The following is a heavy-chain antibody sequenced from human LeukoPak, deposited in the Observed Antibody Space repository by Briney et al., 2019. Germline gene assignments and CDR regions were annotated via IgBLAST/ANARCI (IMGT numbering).Heavy chain of an antibody. J-gene: IGHJ4*02. V-gene: IGHV1-2*06. CDR1: GYTFTGFY. CDR3: ARALYSSSWSLDY. Sequence: GASVKVSCKASGYTFTGFYMHWVRQAPGQGLEWMGRINPNSGGTNYAQEFQGGVTLTRDTSISTAYMELSRLTSDDTAVYYCARALYSSSWSLDYWGQGTLVTVSS. CDR2: INPNSGGT. D-gene: IGHD6-13*01.